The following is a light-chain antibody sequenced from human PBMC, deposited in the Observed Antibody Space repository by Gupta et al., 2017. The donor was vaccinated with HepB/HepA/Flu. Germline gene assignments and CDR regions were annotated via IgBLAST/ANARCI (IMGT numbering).Light chain of an antibody. CDR2: GAS. V-gene: IGKV3-15*01. CDR1: QIVSNN. Sequence: EIVMTQSPVTLSVSPGERATLSCRASQIVSNNLAWYQQKPGQAPRLLIYGASTRATGIPARFSGSGSGTEFTLTISSLQSEDFAVYYCQQYNNWPPWTFGQGTKVEIK. CDR3: QQYNNWPPWT. J-gene: IGKJ1*01.